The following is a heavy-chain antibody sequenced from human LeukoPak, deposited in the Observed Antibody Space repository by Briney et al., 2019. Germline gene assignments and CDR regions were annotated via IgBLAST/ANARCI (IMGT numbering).Heavy chain of an antibody. Sequence: GGSLRLSCAASGFIFSHYGMSWVRQAPGKGLEWVSAISGSGGSTYYADSVKGRFTISRDNSKNTLYLQMNSLRAEDTAVYYCAKGHSSGWYLSHLYWGQGTLVTVSS. CDR2: ISGSGGST. CDR3: AKGHSSGWYLSHLY. J-gene: IGHJ4*02. V-gene: IGHV3-23*01. D-gene: IGHD6-19*01. CDR1: GFIFSHYG.